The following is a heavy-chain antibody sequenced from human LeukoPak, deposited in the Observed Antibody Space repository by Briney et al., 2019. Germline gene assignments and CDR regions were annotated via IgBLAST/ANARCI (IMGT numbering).Heavy chain of an antibody. J-gene: IGHJ6*02. D-gene: IGHD5-12*01. CDR2: IYYSGST. V-gene: IGHV4-39*07. CDR3: ARDEIIVATIGGTYYYYGMDV. Sequence: PSETLSLTCTVSGGSISSSSYYWGWIRQPPGKGLEWIGSIYYSGSTYYNPSLKSRVTISVDTSKNQFSLKLSSVTAADTAVYYCARDEIIVATIGGTYYYYGMDVWGQGTTVTVSS. CDR1: GGSISSSSYY.